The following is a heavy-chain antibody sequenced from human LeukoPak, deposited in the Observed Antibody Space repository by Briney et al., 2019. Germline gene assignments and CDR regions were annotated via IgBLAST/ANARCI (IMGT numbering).Heavy chain of an antibody. CDR3: ARGRNTMVPGALGAETRYYYSYYMDV. V-gene: IGHV4-34*01. Sequence: PSETLSLTCAVYGGSFSGYYWSWIRQPPGKGLEWIGEINHSGSTNYNPSLKSRVTISVDTSKNQFSLKLSSVTAADTAVYYCARGRNTMVPGALGAETRYYYSYYMDVWGKGTTVTVSS. D-gene: IGHD3-10*01. J-gene: IGHJ6*03. CDR2: INHSGST. CDR1: GGSFSGYY.